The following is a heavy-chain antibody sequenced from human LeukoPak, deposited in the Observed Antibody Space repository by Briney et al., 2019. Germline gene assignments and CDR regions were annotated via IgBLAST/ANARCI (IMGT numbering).Heavy chain of an antibody. D-gene: IGHD2-2*01. V-gene: IGHV4-34*01. CDR2: INHSGST. Sequence: SETLSLTCAVYGGSFSGYYWSWIRQPPGKGLEWIGEINHSGSTNYNPSLKSRVTISVDTSKYQFSLKLSSVTAADTAVYYCARVVVPAAIDYWGQGTLVTVSS. CDR3: ARVVVPAAIDY. CDR1: GGSFSGYY. J-gene: IGHJ4*02.